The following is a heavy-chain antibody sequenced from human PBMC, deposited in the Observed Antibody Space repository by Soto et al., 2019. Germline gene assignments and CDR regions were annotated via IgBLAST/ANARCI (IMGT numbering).Heavy chain of an antibody. CDR3: AGCSTFGCRFDS. J-gene: IGHJ4*02. V-gene: IGHV3-7*01. Sequence: GGSLRLSCAGSGFTFSSYSMNWVRHVPGKGLGWLATIRQDGSDDHYVDSVKGRFTISRDTAKNSLHLQMNSLRDEDTAVYYCAGCSTFGCRFDSWGQGALVTVSS. CDR1: GFTFSSYS. D-gene: IGHD2-2*01. CDR2: IRQDGSDD.